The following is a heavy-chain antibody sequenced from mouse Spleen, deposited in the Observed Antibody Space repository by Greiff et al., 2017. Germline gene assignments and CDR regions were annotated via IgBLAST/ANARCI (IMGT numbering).Heavy chain of an antibody. V-gene: IGHV3-2*02. CDR1: GYSITSDYA. CDR2: ISYSGST. J-gene: IGHJ2*01. D-gene: IGHD1-1*01. Sequence: VQLKESGPGLVKPSQSLSLTCTVTGYSITSDYAWNWIRQFPGNKLEWMGYISYSGSTSYNPSLKSRISITRDTSKNQFFLQLNSVTTEDTATYYCARSRKVGDYFDYWGQGTTLTVSS. CDR3: ARSRKVGDYFDY.